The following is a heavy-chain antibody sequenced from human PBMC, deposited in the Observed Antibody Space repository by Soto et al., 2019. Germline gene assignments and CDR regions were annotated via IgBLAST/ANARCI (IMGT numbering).Heavy chain of an antibody. CDR2: LYYSGNT. Sequence: SETLSLTCTVSGGSISPFYWSWVRQPPGKGLEWIGYLYYSGNTNYNPSLNSRVTRSVDASKNQVSLRLTSVTAADTAVYYSATVGGVPARTFDYWGQGTVVTVSS. V-gene: IGHV4-59*01. D-gene: IGHD3-16*01. J-gene: IGHJ4*02. CDR1: GGSISPFY. CDR3: ATVGGVPARTFDY.